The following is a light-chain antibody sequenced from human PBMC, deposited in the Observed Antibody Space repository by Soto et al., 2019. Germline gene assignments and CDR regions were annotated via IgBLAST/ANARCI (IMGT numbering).Light chain of an antibody. Sequence: ESHLTQAPATLSSSLGDRVTITCRASQSISSWLAWYQQKPGKAPKLLIYDASSLESGVPSRFSGSGSGTDFTLPISRLPHDDFAPYYCQPSYTFPRTFGQGTKVDIK. CDR2: DAS. CDR3: QPSYTFPRT. CDR1: QSISSW. J-gene: IGKJ1*01. V-gene: IGKV1-5*01.